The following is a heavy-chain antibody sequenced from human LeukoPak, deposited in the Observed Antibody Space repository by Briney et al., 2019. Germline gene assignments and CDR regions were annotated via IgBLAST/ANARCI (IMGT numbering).Heavy chain of an antibody. Sequence: PSETLSLTCTVSGGSISSSSYYWGWIRQPPGKGLEWIGSIYYSGSTYYNPSLKSRVNISVDTSKNQFSLKLSSVTAADTAVYYCARRIVVVPAAIESLSWFDPWGQGTLVTVSS. CDR1: GGSISSSSYY. CDR3: ARRIVVVPAAIESLSWFDP. V-gene: IGHV4-39*01. CDR2: IYYSGST. J-gene: IGHJ5*02. D-gene: IGHD2-2*01.